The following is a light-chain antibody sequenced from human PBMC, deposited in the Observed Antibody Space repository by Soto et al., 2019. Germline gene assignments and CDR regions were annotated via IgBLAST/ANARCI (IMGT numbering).Light chain of an antibody. CDR1: DSNIGNNY. J-gene: IGLJ2*01. CDR3: GTWDSSLSAVV. Sequence: QSVLTQPPSVSAAPGQTVTISCSGSDSNIGNNYVSWYQQLPKAAPKLLIHDNNNRPSEIPDRFSGSKSGTSATLGITGLQTGDEADYYCGTWDSSLSAVVFGGGTKVTVL. V-gene: IGLV1-51*01. CDR2: DNN.